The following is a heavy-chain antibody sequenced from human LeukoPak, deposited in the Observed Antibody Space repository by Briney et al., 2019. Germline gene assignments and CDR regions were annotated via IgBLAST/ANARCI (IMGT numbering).Heavy chain of an antibody. V-gene: IGHV1-18*01. Sequence: ASVQVSCQASGYTFTSYGISWVRQAPGQGLEWMGWISAYNGNTNYAQKLQGRVTMTTDTSTSTAYMELRSLRSDDTAVYYCAREYCSSTSCFLDYWGQGTLVTVSS. CDR1: GYTFTSYG. CDR3: AREYCSSTSCFLDY. CDR2: ISAYNGNT. D-gene: IGHD2-2*01. J-gene: IGHJ4*02.